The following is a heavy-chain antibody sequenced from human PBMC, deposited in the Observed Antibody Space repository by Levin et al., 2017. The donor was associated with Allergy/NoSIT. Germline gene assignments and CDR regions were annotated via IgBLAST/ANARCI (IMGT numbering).Heavy chain of an antibody. Sequence: PGGSLRLSCAASGFTFSSYSMNWVRQAPGKNLEWVSYISSTTETIYYADSVRGRFTISRDNAKNSLSLQMNSLRDEDTAIYYCARDYRNPRWFFDLWGRGTRVTVSS. V-gene: IGHV3-48*02. CDR2: ISSTTETI. D-gene: IGHD3-16*02. CDR3: ARDYRNPRWFFDL. CDR1: GFTFSSYS. J-gene: IGHJ2*01.